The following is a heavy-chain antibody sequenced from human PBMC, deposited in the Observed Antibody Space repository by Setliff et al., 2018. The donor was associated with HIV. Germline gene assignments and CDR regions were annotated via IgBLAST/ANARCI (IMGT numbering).Heavy chain of an antibody. V-gene: IGHV3-74*01. CDR2: INSDGSTK. D-gene: IGHD1-26*01. CDR3: ARVGLGGAFDI. CDR1: GFSFSSYW. Sequence: GGSLRLSCAASGFSFSSYWMHWVRQVPGKGLAWVSRINSDGSTKDYADSVKGRFTISRDNAKNTLYLQMNSLRVEDTAVYYCARVGLGGAFDIWGQGTKVTVSS. J-gene: IGHJ3*02.